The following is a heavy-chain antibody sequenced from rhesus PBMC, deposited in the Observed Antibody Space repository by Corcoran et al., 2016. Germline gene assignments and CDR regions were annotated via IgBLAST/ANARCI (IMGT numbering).Heavy chain of an antibody. D-gene: IGHD6-31*01. CDR2: IRSGGSA. J-gene: IGHJ3*01. Sequence: QVHLQQWGGGLVKPSETLSLTCAVHGGSVSSHWWGWTRQPPGQGLGWIGRIRSGGSANYNPSLKSRVTISIETSKNQFSLNLTSVTAADTAVYYCARHGYSNGWFDAFDFWGQGVRVTVSS. CDR1: GGSVSSHW. CDR3: ARHGYSNGWFDAFDF. V-gene: IGHV4-160*01.